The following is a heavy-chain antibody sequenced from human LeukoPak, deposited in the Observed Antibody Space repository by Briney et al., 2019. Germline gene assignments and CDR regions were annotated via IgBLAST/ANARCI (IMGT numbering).Heavy chain of an antibody. D-gene: IGHD1-26*01. CDR3: ARESPAVWELRKDLDY. J-gene: IGHJ4*02. Sequence: GGSLRLSCAASGFIFSDYYMSWIRQAPGKGLEWVSYISTSGSTIYYADSVKGRFTISRDNAKNSLYLQMNSLRAEDTAVYYCARESPAVWELRKDLDYWGQGTLVTVSS. CDR1: GFIFSDYY. CDR2: ISTSGSTI. V-gene: IGHV3-11*04.